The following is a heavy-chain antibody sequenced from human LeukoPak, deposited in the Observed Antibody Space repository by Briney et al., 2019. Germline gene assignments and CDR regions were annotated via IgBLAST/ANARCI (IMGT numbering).Heavy chain of an antibody. CDR3: ARAGRRYNWNLDAFDI. J-gene: IGHJ3*02. D-gene: IGHD1-20*01. Sequence: PSETLSLTRTVSGYSISSGYYWGWIRQPPGKGLEWIGSIYHSGSTYYNPSLKSRVTISVDTSKNQFSLKLSSVTAADTAVYYCARAGRRYNWNLDAFDIWGQGTMVTVSS. CDR1: GYSISSGYY. V-gene: IGHV4-38-2*02. CDR2: IYHSGST.